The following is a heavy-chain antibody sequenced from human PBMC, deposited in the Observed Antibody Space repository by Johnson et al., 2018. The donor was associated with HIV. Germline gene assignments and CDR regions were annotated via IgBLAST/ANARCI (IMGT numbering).Heavy chain of an antibody. J-gene: IGHJ3*02. D-gene: IGHD6-13*01. CDR1: GFTFSDYY. CDR3: AKGLGRAAAGTRNAFDI. V-gene: IGHV3-11*04. CDR2: IRGSGGST. Sequence: QVQLVESGGGLVKPGGSLRLSCAASGFTFSDYYMSWIRQAPGKGLEWVSAIRGSGGSTYYADSVKGRVTISRDNSKNTLYLQMTSLRAEDTAVYYCAKGLGRAAAGTRNAFDIWGQGTMVTVSS.